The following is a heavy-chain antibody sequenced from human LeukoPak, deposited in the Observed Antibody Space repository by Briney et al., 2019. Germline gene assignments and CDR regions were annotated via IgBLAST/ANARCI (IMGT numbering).Heavy chain of an antibody. V-gene: IGHV4-39*01. CDR1: GGSISITNYY. CDR3: ARHIPGFDY. Sequence: SETLSLTCTVSGGSISITNYYWGWIRQPPEKGLEWIGNIYYSGSTYYNPSLKSRVTISVDTSKNQFSLKLSSVTAADTAVYYCARHIPGFDYWGQGTLVTVSS. J-gene: IGHJ4*02. D-gene: IGHD1-14*01. CDR2: IYYSGST.